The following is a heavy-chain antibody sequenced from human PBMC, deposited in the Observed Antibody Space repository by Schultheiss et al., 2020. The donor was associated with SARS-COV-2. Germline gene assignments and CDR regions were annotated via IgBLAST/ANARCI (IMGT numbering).Heavy chain of an antibody. J-gene: IGHJ6*02. D-gene: IGHD1-1*01. CDR3: AAPTEYYYYGMDV. CDR2: IIPILGIA. Sequence: SVKVSCKASGYTFTSYDINWVRQAPGQGLEWMGRIIPILGIANYAQKFQGRVTITADESTSTAYMELSSLRSEDTAVYYCAAPTEYYYYGMDVWGQGTTVTVSS. CDR1: GYTFTSYD. V-gene: IGHV1-69*04.